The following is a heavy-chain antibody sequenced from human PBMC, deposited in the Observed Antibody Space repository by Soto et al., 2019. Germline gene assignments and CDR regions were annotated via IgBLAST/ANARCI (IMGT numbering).Heavy chain of an antibody. CDR2: ISDTSSHI. V-gene: IGHV3-21*01. CDR3: ARVRSGGSGYFDY. Sequence: EVQLVESGGGLVKPGGSLRLSCAASGFTSSIYTMTWVRQAPGKGLEWVSSISDTSSHIYYSDSVKGRFTVSRDNAKNSLYLQLNSLRAEDTAVYYCARVRSGGSGYFDYWGQGTLVTVSS. CDR1: GFTSSIYT. J-gene: IGHJ4*02. D-gene: IGHD2-15*01.